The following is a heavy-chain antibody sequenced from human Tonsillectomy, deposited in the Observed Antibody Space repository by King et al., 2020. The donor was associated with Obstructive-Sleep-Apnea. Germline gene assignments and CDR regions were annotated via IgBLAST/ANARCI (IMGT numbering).Heavy chain of an antibody. Sequence: VQLVESGGGLVKPGGSLRLSCAASGFTFNKYSMNWVRQAPGRGLEWVSSISSSTTYIYYADSVKGRFTISRDNAKNSLYLQMNSLRAEDTAVYYCARDQWQRSSLDNWGQGTLVTVSS. CDR3: ARDQWQRSSLDN. J-gene: IGHJ4*02. CDR2: ISSSTTYI. V-gene: IGHV3-21*01. D-gene: IGHD6-25*01. CDR1: GFTFNKYS.